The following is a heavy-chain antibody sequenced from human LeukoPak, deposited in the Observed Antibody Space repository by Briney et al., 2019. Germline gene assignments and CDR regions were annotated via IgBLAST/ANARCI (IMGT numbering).Heavy chain of an antibody. J-gene: IGHJ4*02. D-gene: IGHD6-19*01. CDR3: ANGYSSGWHY. Sequence: GGSLRLSCAASGFTFSSYAMSWVRQAPGKGLEWVSAISGSGGSTYYADSVKGRFTISRDNSKNTLYLQKNSLRAEDTAVYYCANGYSSGWHYWGQGTLVTVSS. V-gene: IGHV3-23*01. CDR2: ISGSGGST. CDR1: GFTFSSYA.